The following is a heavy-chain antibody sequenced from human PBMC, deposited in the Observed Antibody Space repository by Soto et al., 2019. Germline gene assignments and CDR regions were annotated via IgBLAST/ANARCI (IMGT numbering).Heavy chain of an antibody. CDR3: ARGFGVAPLQESYYMDV. V-gene: IGHV1-3*04. J-gene: IGHJ6*03. Sequence: GASVKVSCKASGYTFTSYAIHWVRQAPGQRLEWMGWMNTGNGNTNYSQKFQGRVTITRDTSASTAYMELSSLRSEDTAVYYCARGFGVAPLQESYYMDVGGKGTTVTVSS. D-gene: IGHD3-3*01. CDR2: MNTGNGNT. CDR1: GYTFTSYA.